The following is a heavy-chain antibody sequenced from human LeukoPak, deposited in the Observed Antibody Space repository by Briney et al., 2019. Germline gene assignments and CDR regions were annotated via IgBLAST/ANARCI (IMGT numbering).Heavy chain of an antibody. J-gene: IGHJ6*03. CDR3: GRVSGDRGMNYYYMDV. CDR1: GFTFSSYN. Sequence: GGSLRLSCAASGFTFSSYNMNWVRQAPGKGLEWVSYISTVGSTIYYADSVKGRFTISRDNANNSLCLQMGSLRAEDTAVYYWGRVSGDRGMNYYYMDVWGKGTTVTVSS. V-gene: IGHV3-48*01. D-gene: IGHD4-17*01. CDR2: ISTVGSTI.